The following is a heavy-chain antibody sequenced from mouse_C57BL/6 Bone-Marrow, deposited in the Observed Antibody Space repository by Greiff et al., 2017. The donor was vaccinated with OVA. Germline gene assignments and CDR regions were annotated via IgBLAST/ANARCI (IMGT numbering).Heavy chain of an antibody. V-gene: IGHV1-64*01. CDR2: IHPNSGST. CDR1: GYTFTSYW. Sequence: QVQLQQPGAELVKPGASVKLSCKASGYTFTSYWMHWVKQRPGQGLEWIGMIHPNSGSTNYNEKFKSKATLTVDKSSSTAYMQLSSLTSEDSAVYYCARSGSSRYWYFDVWGTGTTVTVPS. D-gene: IGHD1-1*01. J-gene: IGHJ1*03. CDR3: ARSGSSRYWYFDV.